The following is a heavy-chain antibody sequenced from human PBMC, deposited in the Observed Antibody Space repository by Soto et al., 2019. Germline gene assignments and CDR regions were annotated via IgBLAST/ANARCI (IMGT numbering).Heavy chain of an antibody. CDR3: ARDRVQDRTLEY. D-gene: IGHD3-3*01. CDR2: ISYDGSNK. J-gene: IGHJ4*02. Sequence: VGSLRLSCAASGFTFSSYAMHWVRQAPGKGLEWVAVISYDGSNKYYADSVKGRFTISRDNSKNTLYLQMNSLRAEDTAVYYCARDRVQDRTLEYWGQGTLVSVSS. CDR1: GFTFSSYA. V-gene: IGHV3-30-3*01.